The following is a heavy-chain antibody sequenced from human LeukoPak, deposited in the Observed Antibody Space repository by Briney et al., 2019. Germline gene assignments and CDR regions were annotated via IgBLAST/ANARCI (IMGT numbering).Heavy chain of an antibody. J-gene: IGHJ4*02. Sequence: PGGSLTLSCAASGFTFSSYAVSWVRQAPGKGLEWVSSISGSGGSTYSADSVKGRFTISRDNSKNTLYLQMNSLRAEDTALYYCEKDRSCTNDICHGDFDYWGQGTLVTVSS. D-gene: IGHD2-8*01. CDR3: EKDRSCTNDICHGDFDY. V-gene: IGHV3-23*01. CDR2: ISGSGGST. CDR1: GFTFSSYA.